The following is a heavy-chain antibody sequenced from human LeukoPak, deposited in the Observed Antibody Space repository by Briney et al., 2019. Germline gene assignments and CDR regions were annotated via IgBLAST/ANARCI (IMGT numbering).Heavy chain of an antibody. D-gene: IGHD3-10*01. V-gene: IGHV4-4*07. CDR3: AKGPYGSGSYGIDY. CDR2: SDNSGLT. J-gene: IGHJ4*02. CDR1: GGTLGTYY. Sequence: SETLSLTCTLSGGTLGTYYWSCTRHPAEKGLEWIGRSDNSGLTNYNPSLKSRVTMSVDTSRNQFSLKLTSVTAADTAIYFCAKGPYGSGSYGIDYWGQGTLVTVSS.